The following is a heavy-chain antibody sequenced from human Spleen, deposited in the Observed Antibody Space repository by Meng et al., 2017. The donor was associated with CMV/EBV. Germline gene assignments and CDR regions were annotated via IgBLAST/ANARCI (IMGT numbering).Heavy chain of an antibody. Sequence: VSGKASGGSFNSYAITWVRQAPGQGLEWMGGIIPIFGTAKYAQKFQGRLTITTDESTSTAYMDLSSLRSEDTALYYCARDNYGWFDPWGQGTLVTVSS. V-gene: IGHV1-69*05. CDR1: GGSFNSYA. CDR3: ARDNYGWFDP. CDR2: IIPIFGTA. D-gene: IGHD3-16*01. J-gene: IGHJ5*02.